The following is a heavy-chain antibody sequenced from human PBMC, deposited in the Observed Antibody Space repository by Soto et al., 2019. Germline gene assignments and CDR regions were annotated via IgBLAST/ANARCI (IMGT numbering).Heavy chain of an antibody. CDR2: IRRRADGETT. J-gene: IGHJ4*02. CDR1: GFTFNNAW. CDR3: TTGTAVAKYYFDF. D-gene: IGHD5-18*01. Sequence: EVQLVESGGGLVEPGGSLRLSCAASGFTFNNAWMSWVRQAPGKGLEWVGRIRRRADGETTDYAVPVKGRFTISRDDSKNTLSLQMNSLKTEDTAVYYCTTGTAVAKYYFDFWGQGTLVTVSS. V-gene: IGHV3-15*01.